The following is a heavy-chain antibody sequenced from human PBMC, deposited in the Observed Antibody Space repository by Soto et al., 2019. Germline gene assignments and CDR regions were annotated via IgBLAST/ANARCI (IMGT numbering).Heavy chain of an antibody. Sequence: GGSLRLSCAASGVTFSDYYMGWIRQAPGKGLEWVSYISSSSSYTNYADSVKGRFTISRDNAKNSLYLQMNSLRAEDTAVYYCARGGDGYNTINWGQGTLVTVSS. CDR3: ARGGDGYNTIN. CDR2: ISSSSSYT. CDR1: GVTFSDYY. J-gene: IGHJ4*02. D-gene: IGHD5-12*01. V-gene: IGHV3-11*05.